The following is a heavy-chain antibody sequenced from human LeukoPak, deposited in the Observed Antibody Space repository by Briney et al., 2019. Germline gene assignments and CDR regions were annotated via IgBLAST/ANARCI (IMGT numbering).Heavy chain of an antibody. J-gene: IGHJ4*01. Sequence: GASVKVSCKSSGGTFSSYAISWVRQAPGQGLGWMGGIIPIFGTANYAQKFQGRVTITTAESTSTAYMGLSSLRSEDTDVYYCARAGQTLDSSSWYFDYWGQGTMVTVSS. CDR1: GGTFSSYA. CDR3: ARAGQTLDSSSWYFDY. D-gene: IGHD6-13*01. CDR2: IIPIFGTA. V-gene: IGHV1-69*05.